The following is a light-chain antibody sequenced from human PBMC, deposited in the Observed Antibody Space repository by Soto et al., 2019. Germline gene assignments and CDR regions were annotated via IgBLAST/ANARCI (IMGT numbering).Light chain of an antibody. J-gene: IGKJ1*01. V-gene: IGKV1-27*01. CDR1: QGIGNY. Sequence: DIQMTQSPPSLSASVGDRVTITCRASQGIGNYLAWYQQKPGKVPKLLIYGASTLQSGVPSRFSGSGSGTDFTLTISSLRPEDFATYYYQKYNRAPRTFGPGTRVEIK. CDR3: QKYNRAPRT. CDR2: GAS.